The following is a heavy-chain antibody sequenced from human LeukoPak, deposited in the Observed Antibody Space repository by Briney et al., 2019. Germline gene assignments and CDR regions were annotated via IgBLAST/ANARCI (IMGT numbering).Heavy chain of an antibody. CDR1: GFTSSSYG. CDR2: VSPSSTTI. Sequence: PGGSLRLSCAASGFTSSSYGLNWVRQAPGEGLEWVSYVSPSSTTIYYADSVKGRFTISRDNAKNSLYLQMSSLRAEDTAVYYCAREHTPYGSGCTAAYWGQGTLVTVSS. J-gene: IGHJ4*02. CDR3: AREHTPYGSGCTAAY. V-gene: IGHV3-48*01. D-gene: IGHD6-19*01.